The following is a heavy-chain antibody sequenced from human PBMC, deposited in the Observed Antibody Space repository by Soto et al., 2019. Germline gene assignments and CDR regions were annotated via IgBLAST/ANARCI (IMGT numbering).Heavy chain of an antibody. CDR3: TTFSSSNGWS. V-gene: IGHV3-15*01. CDR2: ISRQSDGGTT. CDR1: RLTVRNAR. D-gene: IGHD6-19*01. Sequence: GGAPRLSFAASRLTVRNARLSWVRQAPGKGPEWVSRISRQSDGGTTDYTAPVKGRFTISRDDSRNTLDLRMNSLKTEDTAVYYCTTFSSSNGWSWGQGTLVTVSS. J-gene: IGHJ5*02.